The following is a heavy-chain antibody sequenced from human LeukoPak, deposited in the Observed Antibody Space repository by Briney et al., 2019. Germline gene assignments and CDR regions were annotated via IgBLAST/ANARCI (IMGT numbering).Heavy chain of an antibody. J-gene: IGHJ4*02. V-gene: IGHV1-46*01. Sequence: VASVTVSCKASGYTFTSYYMHWVRQAPGQGLEWMGIINPSGGSTSYAQKFQGRVTMTRDTSISTAYMELSRLRSDDTAVYYCARGGNYYGSGSYGYWGQGTLVTVSS. CDR3: ARGGNYYGSGSYGY. CDR2: INPSGGST. CDR1: GYTFTSYY. D-gene: IGHD3-10*01.